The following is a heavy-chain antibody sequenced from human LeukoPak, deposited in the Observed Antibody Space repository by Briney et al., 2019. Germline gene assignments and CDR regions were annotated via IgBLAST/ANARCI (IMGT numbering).Heavy chain of an antibody. CDR1: GFTFSSYS. J-gene: IGHJ6*03. Sequence: GGSLRLSCAASGFTFSSYSMNWVRQAPGKGLERVSYISSSSSTIYYADSVKGRFTISRDSSKNTLYLQLNSLRAEDTAVYYCARDSHYYGDYYMDVWGKGTTVTVSS. V-gene: IGHV3-48*01. CDR3: ARDSHYYGDYYMDV. CDR2: ISSSSSTI. D-gene: IGHD3-10*01.